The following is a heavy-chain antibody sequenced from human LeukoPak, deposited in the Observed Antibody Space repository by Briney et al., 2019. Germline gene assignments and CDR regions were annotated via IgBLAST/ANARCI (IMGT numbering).Heavy chain of an antibody. D-gene: IGHD2-15*01. CDR1: GGSISSYY. J-gene: IGHJ6*03. CDR2: IYYSGST. Sequence: SETLSLTCTVSGGSISSYYWSWIRQPPGKGLEWIGYIYYSGSTNYNPSLKSRVTISVDTSKNQFSLKLSSVTAADTAVYYCAKAGRWVDMDVWGKGTTVTISS. CDR3: AKAGRWVDMDV. V-gene: IGHV4-59*01.